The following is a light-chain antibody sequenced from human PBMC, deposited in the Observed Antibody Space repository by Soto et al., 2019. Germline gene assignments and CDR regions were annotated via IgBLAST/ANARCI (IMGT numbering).Light chain of an antibody. V-gene: IGKV1-5*03. Sequence: DIQMTQSPSTLSSSVGYIVTITCRSSQSISSWLAWYQQKPGKAPKLLIYKASSLESGVPSRFSGSGSPTEFTLTISSLQPDDFANYYCQQYNRYPWKFGQGTKV. CDR3: QQYNRYPWK. CDR1: QSISSW. J-gene: IGKJ1*01. CDR2: KAS.